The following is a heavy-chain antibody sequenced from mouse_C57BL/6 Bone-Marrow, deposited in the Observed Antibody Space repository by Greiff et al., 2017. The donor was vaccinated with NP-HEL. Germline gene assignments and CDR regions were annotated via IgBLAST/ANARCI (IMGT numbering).Heavy chain of an antibody. CDR3: TLYGSSQENAMDY. CDR1: GFNIKDDY. J-gene: IGHJ4*01. CDR2: IDPENGDT. D-gene: IGHD1-1*01. V-gene: IGHV14-4*01. Sequence: EVQLQQSGAELVRPGASVKLSCTASGFNIKDDYMHWVKQRPEQGLEWIGWIDPENGDTEYASKFQGKATITADTSSNTAYLQLSSLTSEDTAVYYCTLYGSSQENAMDYWGQGTSVTVSS.